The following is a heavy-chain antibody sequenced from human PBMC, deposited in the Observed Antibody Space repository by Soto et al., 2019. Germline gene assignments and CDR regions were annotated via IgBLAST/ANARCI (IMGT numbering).Heavy chain of an antibody. J-gene: IGHJ5*02. CDR3: AREFRAVAGIGNNWFDP. CDR1: GDSVSSNSAA. CDR2: TYYRSKWYN. V-gene: IGHV6-1*01. D-gene: IGHD6-19*01. Sequence: PSQTLSLTCAISGDSVSSNSAAWNWIRQSPSRGLEWLGRTYYRSKWYNYYAVSVKSRITINPDTSKNQFSLQLNSVTPEDTSVYYCAREFRAVAGIGNNWFDPWGQGTLVTVSS.